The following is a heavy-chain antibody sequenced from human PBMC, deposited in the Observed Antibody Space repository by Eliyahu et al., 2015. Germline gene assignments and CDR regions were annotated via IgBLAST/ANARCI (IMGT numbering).Heavy chain of an antibody. J-gene: IGHJ3*02. D-gene: IGHD6-19*01. V-gene: IGHV2-70*01. CDR3: ARIPMGVAGTSDAFDI. CDR2: IDWDDDK. Sequence: QVTLRESGPALVKPTQTLTLXCTFSGFXLSTSGMCVSWIRQPPGKALXXLALIDWDDDKYYSTSLKTRLTISKDTSKNQVVLTMTNMDPVDTATYYCARIPMGVAGTSDAFDIWGQGTMVTVSS. CDR1: GFXLSTSGMC.